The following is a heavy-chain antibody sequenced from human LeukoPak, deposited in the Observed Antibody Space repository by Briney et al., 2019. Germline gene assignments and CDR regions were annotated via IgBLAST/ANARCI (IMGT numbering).Heavy chain of an antibody. CDR3: EKFRGSPY. J-gene: IGHJ4*02. V-gene: IGHV3-23*01. CDR1: GFTFSSYA. Sequence: GGSLRLSCAASGFTFSSYAMSWVRQVPGKGLEWVSDISASGYSTYYADSVKGRFTISSDNSNNTLYLQLDSLRVEDTAIYYCEKFRGSPYWGQGTLLTVSS. CDR2: ISASGYST.